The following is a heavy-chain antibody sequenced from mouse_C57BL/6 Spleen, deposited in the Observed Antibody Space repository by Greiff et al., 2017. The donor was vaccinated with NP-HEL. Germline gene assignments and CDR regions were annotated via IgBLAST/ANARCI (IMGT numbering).Heavy chain of an antibody. V-gene: IGHV1-22*01. CDR2: INPNNGGT. CDR1: GYTFTDYN. J-gene: IGHJ3*01. D-gene: IGHD2-4*01. Sequence: VQLKQSGPELVKPGASVKMSCKASGYTFTDYNMHWVKQSHGKSLEWIGYINPNNGGTSYIQKFKGKATLTVNKSSSTAYMELRSLTSEDSAVYYCASGRDYDYDVFAYWGQGTLVTVSA. CDR3: ASGRDYDYDVFAY.